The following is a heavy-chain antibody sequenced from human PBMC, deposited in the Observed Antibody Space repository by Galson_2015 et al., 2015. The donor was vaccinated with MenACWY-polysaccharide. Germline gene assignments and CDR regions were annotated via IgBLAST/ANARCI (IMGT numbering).Heavy chain of an antibody. Sequence: SLRLSCAASGFTFSSFDLSDYAMHWVRQAPGKGLEWVAVISYDGNNKYYADSVKGRFTIARDNSKNTVYLQMHSLRAEDTAVYYCAKGRPLRGLTKFYYGLDVWGQGTTVIVSS. J-gene: IGHJ6*02. CDR1: GFTFSSFD. V-gene: IGHV3-30*18. D-gene: IGHD3-10*01. CDR2: ISYDGNNK. CDR3: AKGRPLRGLTKFYYGLDV.